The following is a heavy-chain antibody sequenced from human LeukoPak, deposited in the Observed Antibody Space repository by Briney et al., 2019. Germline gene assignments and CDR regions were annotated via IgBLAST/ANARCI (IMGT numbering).Heavy chain of an antibody. CDR2: IYHSGST. V-gene: IGHV4-38-2*02. D-gene: IGHD3-9*01. J-gene: IGHJ5*02. CDR1: GYSISSGYY. CDR3: ARAKRLTGIISGNWFDP. Sequence: PSETLSLTCTVSGYSISSGYYWGWIRQPPGKGLEWIGSIYHSGSTYYNPSLKSRVTISVDTSKNQFSLKLSSVTAADTAVYYCARAKRLTGIISGNWFDPWGQGTLVTVSS.